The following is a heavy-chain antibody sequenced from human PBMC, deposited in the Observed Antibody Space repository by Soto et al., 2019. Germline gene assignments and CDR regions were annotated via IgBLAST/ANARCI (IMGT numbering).Heavy chain of an antibody. CDR1: GFTFSSYA. CDR3: ACYFWRGGPTTFPSDY. CDR2: ISYDGSNK. D-gene: IGHD3-3*01. V-gene: IGHV3-30-3*01. Sequence: QVQLVESGGGVVQPGRSLRLSCAASGFTFSSYAMHWVRHAPGKGLEWVAVISYDGSNKYYADSVKGRFTISRDNSKYTLYLQMNGSRAEDTAVYYCACYFWRGGPTTFPSDYWSHGTLVTVSS. J-gene: IGHJ4*01.